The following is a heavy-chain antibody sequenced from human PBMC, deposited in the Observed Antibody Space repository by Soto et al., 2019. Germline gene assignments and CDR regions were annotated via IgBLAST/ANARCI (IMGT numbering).Heavy chain of an antibody. CDR3: GKEGRGSGWSVCNF. V-gene: IGHV3-23*01. Sequence: GGSLRLSCTASGFPFSHYAMNWVRQGPGTRLEWVADISGSGDSARYADSVRGRFTISRDNSRDTLYLQMNSLRVDDTAVYYRGKEGRGSGWSVCNFWGQGALVTVSS. J-gene: IGHJ4*02. D-gene: IGHD6-19*01. CDR2: ISGSGDSA. CDR1: GFPFSHYA.